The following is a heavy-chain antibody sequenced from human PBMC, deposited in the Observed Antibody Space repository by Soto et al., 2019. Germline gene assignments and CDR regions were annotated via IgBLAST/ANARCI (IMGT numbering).Heavy chain of an antibody. CDR2: ISYDGSNK. CDR3: ARDYDY. V-gene: IGHV3-30-3*01. CDR1: RFTFSTYA. J-gene: IGHJ4*02. Sequence: GGSLRLSCAASRFTFSTYAMHWVRQAPGKGLEWVAVISYDGSNKYYADSVKGRFTISRDNSKNTLYLQMNSLRAEDTAVYYCARDYDYWGQGTLVTSPQ.